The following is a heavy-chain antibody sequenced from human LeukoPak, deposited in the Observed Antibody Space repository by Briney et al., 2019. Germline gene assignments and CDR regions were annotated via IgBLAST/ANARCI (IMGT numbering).Heavy chain of an antibody. CDR2: ISYDGSNK. CDR3: ARDRNLLGERFFDY. Sequence: SGGSLRLSCAASGFTFSSYWMHWVRQAPGKGLEWVAVISYDGSNKYYADSVKGRFAISRDNSKNTLYLQMNSLRAEDTAVYYCARDRNLLGERFFDYWGQGTLVTVSS. D-gene: IGHD3-10*01. V-gene: IGHV3-30*09. J-gene: IGHJ4*02. CDR1: GFTFSSYW.